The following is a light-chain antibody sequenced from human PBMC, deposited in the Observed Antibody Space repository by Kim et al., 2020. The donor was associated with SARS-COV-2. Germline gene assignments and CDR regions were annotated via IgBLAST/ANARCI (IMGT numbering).Light chain of an antibody. V-gene: IGLV3-9*01. J-gene: IGLJ1*01. Sequence: SVALGKTARITCGGNNIGIKNVPWYQQKPGQAPVLVIYRDSNRPSGIPERFSGSNSGNTATLTISRAQAGDEADYYCQVWDSSTYVFGTGTKVTVL. CDR2: RDS. CDR1: NIGIKN. CDR3: QVWDSSTYV.